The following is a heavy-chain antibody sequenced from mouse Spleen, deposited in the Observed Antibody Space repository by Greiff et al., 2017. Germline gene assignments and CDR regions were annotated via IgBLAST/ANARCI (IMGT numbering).Heavy chain of an antibody. D-gene: IGHD2-2*01. CDR3: ARGLGYHYAMDY. CDR2: IYPGSGNT. J-gene: IGHJ4*01. CDR1: GYSFTSYY. V-gene: IGHV1-66*01. Sequence: QVQLQQSGPELVKPGASVKISCKASGYSFTSYYIHWVKQRPGQGLEWIGWIYPGSGNTKYNEKFKGKATLTADTSSSTAYMQLSSLTSEDSAVYYCARGLGYHYAMDYWGQGTSVTVSS.